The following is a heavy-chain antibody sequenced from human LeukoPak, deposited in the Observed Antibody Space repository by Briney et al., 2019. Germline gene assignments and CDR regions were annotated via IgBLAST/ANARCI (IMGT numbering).Heavy chain of an antibody. D-gene: IGHD6-13*01. V-gene: IGHV1-69-2*01. CDR1: GYTFTDYY. CDR2: VDPEDGET. Sequence: ASVKISCKVSGYTFTDYYMHWVQQAPGKGLEWMGLVDPEDGETIYAEKFQGRVTITADTSTDSAYMELSSLRSEDTAVYYCATDTGYSNSGGAFDIWGQGTMVTVSS. CDR3: ATDTGYSNSGGAFDI. J-gene: IGHJ3*02.